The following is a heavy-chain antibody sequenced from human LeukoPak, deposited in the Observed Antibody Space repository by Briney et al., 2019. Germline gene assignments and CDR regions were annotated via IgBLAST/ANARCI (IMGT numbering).Heavy chain of an antibody. V-gene: IGHV4-34*01. J-gene: IGHJ3*02. CDR1: GGSFSGYY. CDR2: INHSGST. CDR3: ARHRGGCSSTSCYPRSAFDI. D-gene: IGHD2-2*01. Sequence: PSETLSLTCAVYGGSFSGYYWSWIRQPPGKGLEWIGEINHSGSTNYNPSLKSRVTISVDTSKNQFSLKLSSVTAADTAVYYCARHRGGCSSTSCYPRSAFDIWGQGTMVTVSS.